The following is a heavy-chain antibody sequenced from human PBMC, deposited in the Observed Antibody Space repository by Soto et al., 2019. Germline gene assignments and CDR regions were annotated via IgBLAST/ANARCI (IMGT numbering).Heavy chain of an antibody. Sequence: QVQLVQSGAEVKKPGASVKISCKASGYTFTDYYIHWVRQAPGQGLAWMGWISPDDGGTKYAQKFQDRIKMAKNTSSTAAIMDHTRLSSDDTAVYYCTRGASDMNDNCLAGWFDPWGQGTLVTVSS. CDR3: TRGASDMNDNCLAGWFDP. V-gene: IGHV1-2*02. CDR1: GYTFTDYY. J-gene: IGHJ5*02. D-gene: IGHD2-15*01. CDR2: ISPDDGGT.